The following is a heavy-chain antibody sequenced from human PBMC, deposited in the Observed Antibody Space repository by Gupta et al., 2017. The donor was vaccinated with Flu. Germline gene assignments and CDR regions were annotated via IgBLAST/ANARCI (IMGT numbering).Heavy chain of an antibody. CDR3: ARDAGTRKRGFDA. V-gene: IGHV3-30*07. J-gene: IGHJ5*02. Sequence: GRFTISRDDSKNTVDLHMHSLRAEDTAIYYCARDAGTRKRGFDAWGQGTRVTVSS. D-gene: IGHD1-1*01.